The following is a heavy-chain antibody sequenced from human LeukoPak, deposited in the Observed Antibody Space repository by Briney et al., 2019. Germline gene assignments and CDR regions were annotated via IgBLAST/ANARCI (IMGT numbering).Heavy chain of an antibody. Sequence: SETLSPTCAVYGGSFSGYYWSWIRQPPGKGLEWIGEINHSGSTNYNPSLKSRVTISVDTSKNQFSLKLSSVTAADTAVYYCARGRNYYDSSGYYVGRFFDYWGQGTLVTVSS. V-gene: IGHV4-34*01. CDR3: ARGRNYYDSSGYYVGRFFDY. CDR2: INHSGST. CDR1: GGSFSGYY. J-gene: IGHJ4*02. D-gene: IGHD3-22*01.